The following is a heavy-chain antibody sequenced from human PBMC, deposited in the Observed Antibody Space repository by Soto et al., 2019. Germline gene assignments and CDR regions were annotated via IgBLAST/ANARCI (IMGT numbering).Heavy chain of an antibody. D-gene: IGHD3-22*01. CDR3: AREEGRDDKVYYYDSSGYEY. Sequence: GASVKVSCKASGYTFTSYGISCVRQAPGQGLEWMGWISAYNGNTNYAQKLQGRVTMTTDTSTSTAYMELRSLRSDDTAVYYCAREEGRDDKVYYYDSSGYEYWGQGTLVTVSS. V-gene: IGHV1-18*01. CDR2: ISAYNGNT. CDR1: GYTFTSYG. J-gene: IGHJ4*02.